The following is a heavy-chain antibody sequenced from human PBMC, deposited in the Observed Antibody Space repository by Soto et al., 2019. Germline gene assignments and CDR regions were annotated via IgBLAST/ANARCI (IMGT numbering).Heavy chain of an antibody. Sequence: TSETLSLTCSVSGDSISTVDYFWAWIRQPPGQALEYIGYIYKSTTTYYNPSFESRVAISLDTSKSQFSLTVTSVTAADTAVYFCARGRYCLTGRCFPNWFDSWGQGTLVTVSS. D-gene: IGHD2-15*01. J-gene: IGHJ5*01. CDR3: ARGRYCLTGRCFPNWFDS. CDR2: IYKSTTT. V-gene: IGHV4-30-4*01. CDR1: GDSISTVDYF.